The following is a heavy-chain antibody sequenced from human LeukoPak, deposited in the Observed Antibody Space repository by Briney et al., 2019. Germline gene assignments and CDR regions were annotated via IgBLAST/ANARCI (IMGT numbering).Heavy chain of an antibody. CDR3: ARESREKTSSGSRWGVQYYYYMDV. Sequence: PGGSLRLSCAASGFIYSNFAMNWVRQAPGKGLEWVSVISGSGGSSFYADSVKGRFIISRDNSKNTLYLQMDSLRAEDTGIYYCARESREKTSSGSRWGVQYYYYMDVWAKGTTVTVSS. D-gene: IGHD1-26*01. CDR2: ISGSGGSS. J-gene: IGHJ6*03. V-gene: IGHV3-23*01. CDR1: GFIYSNFA.